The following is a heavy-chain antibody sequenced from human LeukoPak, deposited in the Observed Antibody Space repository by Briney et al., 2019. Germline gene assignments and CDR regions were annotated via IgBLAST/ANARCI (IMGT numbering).Heavy chain of an antibody. D-gene: IGHD3-22*01. Sequence: SETLSLTCTVSGGSVSSGSYYWSWIRQPPGKGLEWIGYIYYSGSTYYNPSLKSRVTISVDTSKNQFSLKLSSVTAADTAVYYCARSPPYYDSSGYYLGYYYGMDVWGQGTTVTVSS. CDR1: GGSVSSGSYY. CDR3: ARSPPYYDSSGYYLGYYYGMDV. V-gene: IGHV4-61*01. J-gene: IGHJ6*02. CDR2: IYYSGST.